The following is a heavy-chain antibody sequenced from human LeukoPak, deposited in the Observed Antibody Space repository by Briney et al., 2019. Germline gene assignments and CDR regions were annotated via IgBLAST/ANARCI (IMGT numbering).Heavy chain of an antibody. CDR3: ARFLGSSSSTSCPHYYGMDV. CDR1: GYSFTTYW. CDR2: MYPDDSDD. V-gene: IGHV5-51*01. D-gene: IGHD2-2*01. J-gene: IGHJ6*02. Sequence: GESLKISCKGSGYSFTTYWIGWVRQVPGKGLEWMGIMYPDDSDDRYSATYEGQVTFSADKSISPVYLQWSSLQASDSGIYYCARFLGSSSSTSCPHYYGMDVWGQGTTVTVSS.